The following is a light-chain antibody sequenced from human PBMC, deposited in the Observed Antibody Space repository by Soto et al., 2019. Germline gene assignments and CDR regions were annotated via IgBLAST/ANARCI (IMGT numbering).Light chain of an antibody. CDR2: GVT. CDR3: FSHRSGDSHV. Sequence: QSALTQPASVSGSPGQSITISCTGTSSDIGAYNYVSWYQQYPGKAPKLMIYGVTNRPSGVSNRFSGSKTGNTASLTISGLQAEDEADYYCFSHRSGDSHVFGNGTTVTVL. CDR1: SSDIGAYNY. J-gene: IGLJ1*01. V-gene: IGLV2-14*01.